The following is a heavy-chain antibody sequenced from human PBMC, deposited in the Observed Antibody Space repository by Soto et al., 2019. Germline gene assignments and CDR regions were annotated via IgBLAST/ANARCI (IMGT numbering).Heavy chain of an antibody. V-gene: IGHV1-69*13. CDR3: ARDERLQLWADYYYYGMDV. CDR1: GGTFSSYA. Sequence: ASVKVSCKAPGGTFSSYAISWVRQAPGQGLEWMGGIIPIFGTANYAQKFQGRVTITADESTSTAYMELSSLRSEDTAVYYCARDERLQLWADYYYYGMDVWGQGTTVTVSS. CDR2: IIPIFGTA. D-gene: IGHD5-18*01. J-gene: IGHJ6*02.